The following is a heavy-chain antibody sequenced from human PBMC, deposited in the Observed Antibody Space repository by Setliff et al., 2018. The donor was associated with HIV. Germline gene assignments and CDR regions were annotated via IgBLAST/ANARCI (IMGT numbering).Heavy chain of an antibody. Sequence: SVKASCKTSGGSFSSYAVTWVRQAPGQGLEWVGGIIPIFGTPNYAQKFQGRVSITADASTTTAYMELSSLTSDDTAVYYCATGSHGEGAADYWGLGTLVTVSS. D-gene: IGHD1-26*01. V-gene: IGHV1-69*13. J-gene: IGHJ4*02. CDR2: IIPIFGTP. CDR1: GGSFSSYA. CDR3: ATGSHGEGAADY.